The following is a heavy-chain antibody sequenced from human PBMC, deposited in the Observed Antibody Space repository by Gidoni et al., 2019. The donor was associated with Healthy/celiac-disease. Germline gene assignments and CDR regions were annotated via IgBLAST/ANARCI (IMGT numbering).Heavy chain of an antibody. CDR3: ARTGRSSFYYYMDV. CDR2: IDPSDSYT. Sequence: EVELVQSGAEETKPGESRRISGKGLGYCFPSYWISWVRQMPGKGLEWMGWIDPSDSYTNYCPSFQGHVTISADKSIRTAYLQWSSLKASDTAMYYCARTGRSSFYYYMDVWGKGTTVTVSS. CDR1: GYCFPSYW. V-gene: IGHV5-10-1*03. D-gene: IGHD6-6*01. J-gene: IGHJ6*03.